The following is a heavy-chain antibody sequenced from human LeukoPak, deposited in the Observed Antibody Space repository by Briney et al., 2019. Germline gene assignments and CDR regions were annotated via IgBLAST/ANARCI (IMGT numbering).Heavy chain of an antibody. CDR2: FDPEDGET. V-gene: IGHV1-24*01. Sequence: ASVKVSCKVSGYTLTELSMHWVRQAPGKGLEWMGGFDPEDGETIYAQKFQGRVTMTEDTSTDTAYMELSSLRSEDTAVYYCATIMAAAGTVDYWGQGTLVTVSS. D-gene: IGHD6-13*01. J-gene: IGHJ4*02. CDR1: GYTLTELS. CDR3: ATIMAAAGTVDY.